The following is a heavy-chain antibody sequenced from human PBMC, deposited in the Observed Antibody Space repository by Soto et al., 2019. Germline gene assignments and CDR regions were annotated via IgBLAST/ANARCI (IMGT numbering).Heavy chain of an antibody. CDR2: IKSKTDGGTT. J-gene: IGHJ4*02. D-gene: IGHD3-16*01. V-gene: IGHV3-15*01. CDR1: GFTFSNAR. Sequence: GGSLRLSCAASGFTFSNARMSWVRQAPGKGLEWVGRIKSKTDGGTTDYAAPVKGRFTISRDDSKNTLYLQMNSLTTEDTAVYYCTTDPEYVWGCSRFDYWGQGTLFTVSS. CDR3: TTDPEYVWGCSRFDY.